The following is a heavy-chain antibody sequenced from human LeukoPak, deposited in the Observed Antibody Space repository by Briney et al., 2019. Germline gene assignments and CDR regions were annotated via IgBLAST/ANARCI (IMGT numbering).Heavy chain of an antibody. CDR2: ISYDGDNK. V-gene: IGHV3-30*04. J-gene: IGHJ4*02. Sequence: GGSLRLSCAASGFTFSSYAMHWVRQAPGKGLEWVAVISYDGDNKYNTDSVKGRFTISRDNSKDTLYLQMNSLRAKDTAVYYCARDTSSTSYSSGPFDYWGQGTLVTVSS. D-gene: IGHD3-22*01. CDR3: ARDTSSTSYSSGPFDY. CDR1: GFTFSSYA.